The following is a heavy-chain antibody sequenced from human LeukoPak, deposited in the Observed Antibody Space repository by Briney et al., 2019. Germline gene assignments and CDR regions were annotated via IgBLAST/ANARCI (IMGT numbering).Heavy chain of an antibody. Sequence: PSETLSLTCTVSGGSISSYYWSWIRQPPGKGLEWIGYIYYSGSTNYNPSLKSRVTISVHTSKNQFSLKPSSVTAADTAVYYCARVHTYYDFWSGYYPGNFDYWGQGTLVTVSS. CDR3: ARVHTYYDFWSGYYPGNFDY. J-gene: IGHJ4*02. CDR2: IYYSGST. D-gene: IGHD3-3*01. CDR1: GGSISSYY. V-gene: IGHV4-59*01.